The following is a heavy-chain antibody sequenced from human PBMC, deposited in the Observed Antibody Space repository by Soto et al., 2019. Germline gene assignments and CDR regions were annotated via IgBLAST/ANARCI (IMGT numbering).Heavy chain of an antibody. D-gene: IGHD1-26*01. V-gene: IGHV3-30-3*01. Sequence: GGSLRLSCAASGFTFSSYAMHWVRQAPGKGLEWVAVISYDGSNKYYADSVKGRFTISRDNSKNTLYLQMNSLRAEDTAVYYCARDLSGATRGAAFDIWGQGTMVTVSS. J-gene: IGHJ3*02. CDR1: GFTFSSYA. CDR2: ISYDGSNK. CDR3: ARDLSGATRGAAFDI.